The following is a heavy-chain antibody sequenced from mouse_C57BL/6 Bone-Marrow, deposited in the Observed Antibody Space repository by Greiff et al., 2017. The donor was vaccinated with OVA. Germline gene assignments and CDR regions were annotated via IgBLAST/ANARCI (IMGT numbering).Heavy chain of an antibody. CDR3: ARSPYYYYSHYFDY. CDR1: GYTFTSYT. D-gene: IGHD1-1*01. J-gene: IGHJ2*01. V-gene: IGHV1-4*01. CDR2: LNPSSGYT. Sequence: VQVVESGAELARPGASVQMSCKASGYTFTSYTMHWVKQRPGQGLEWIGYLNPSSGYTKYNQKFKDKATLTADKSSSTAYMQLSSLTSEDSAVYYCARSPYYYYSHYFDYWGQGTTLTVSS.